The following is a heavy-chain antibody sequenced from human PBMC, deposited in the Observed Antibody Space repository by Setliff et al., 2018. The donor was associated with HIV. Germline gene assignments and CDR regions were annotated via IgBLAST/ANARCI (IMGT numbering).Heavy chain of an antibody. Sequence: KPSETLSLTCTVPGGSISSSIYYWGWIRQPPGKGLEWTGFIYYSGSTYYYGGSTYYNPSLKSRVTISVDTSKNQFSLKLSSVTAADTAVYYCARHDTEYSSYPIDYWGQGNLVTVSS. J-gene: IGHJ4*02. CDR1: GGSISSSIYY. CDR2: IYYSGSTYYYGGST. CDR3: ARHDTEYSSYPIDY. D-gene: IGHD6-6*01. V-gene: IGHV4-39*01.